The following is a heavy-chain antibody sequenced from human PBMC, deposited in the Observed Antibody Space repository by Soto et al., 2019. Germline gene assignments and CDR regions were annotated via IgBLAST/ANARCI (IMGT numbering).Heavy chain of an antibody. V-gene: IGHV3-23*01. Sequence: EVQLLESGGGLVQPGGSLRLSCAASGFIFSNYGMSWVRQAAGKGLEWVSAMSGSGGSGGNTYYADSVKGRFTISRDNSKKTQYLQLNSLRAEDTTVYYCAKDERTHSHSSGWDVFDFWGQGPLVTVSS. CDR2: MSGSGGSGGNT. CDR3: AKDERTHSHSSGWDVFDF. CDR1: GFIFSNYG. D-gene: IGHD6-19*01. J-gene: IGHJ4*02.